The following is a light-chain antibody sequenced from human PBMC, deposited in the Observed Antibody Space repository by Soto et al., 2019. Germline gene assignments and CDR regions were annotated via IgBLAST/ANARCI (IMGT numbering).Light chain of an antibody. CDR1: QSVSSN. CDR2: DAS. J-gene: IGKJ3*01. Sequence: EIVMTQSPATLSVSPGERATLSCRASQSVSSNLAWYQQKPGQAPRLLVYDASTRATGVPARFSGGGSGTEFTLTISSLQSEDFAVYYCQQCAKWPPAFTFGPGTKVDIK. V-gene: IGKV3-15*01. CDR3: QQCAKWPPAFT.